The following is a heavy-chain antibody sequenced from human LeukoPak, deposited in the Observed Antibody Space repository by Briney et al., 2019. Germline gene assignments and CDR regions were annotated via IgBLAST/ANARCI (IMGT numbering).Heavy chain of an antibody. Sequence: ASVKVSCKASGYTFTSYGISWVRQAPGQGLEWMGGISAYNGNTNYAQKLQGRVTMTTETATSTAYMELRSLRSDDTAVYYCARDLSVAGTEGYFQHWGQGTLVTVSS. CDR1: GYTFTSYG. J-gene: IGHJ1*01. CDR3: ARDLSVAGTEGYFQH. V-gene: IGHV1-18*01. D-gene: IGHD6-19*01. CDR2: ISAYNGNT.